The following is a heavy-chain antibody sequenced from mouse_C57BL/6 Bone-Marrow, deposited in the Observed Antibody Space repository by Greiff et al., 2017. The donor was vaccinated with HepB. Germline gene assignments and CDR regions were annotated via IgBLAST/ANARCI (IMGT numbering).Heavy chain of an antibody. V-gene: IGHV1-55*01. Sequence: QVKLQQPGAELVKPGASVKMSCKASGYTFTSYWITWVKQRPGQGLEWIGDIYPGSGSTNYNEKFKSKATLTVDTSSSTAYMQLSSLTSGDSAVYSCARGRICYSNFAWFAYWGQGTLVTVSA. D-gene: IGHD2-5*01. CDR2: IYPGSGST. J-gene: IGHJ3*01. CDR1: GYTFTSYW. CDR3: ARGRICYSNFAWFAY.